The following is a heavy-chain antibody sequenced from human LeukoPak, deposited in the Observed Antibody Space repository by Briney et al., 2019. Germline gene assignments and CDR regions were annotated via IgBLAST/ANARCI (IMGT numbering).Heavy chain of an antibody. CDR3: ARGAPSAVVLAADDYYYYYGMDV. V-gene: IGHV1-69*04. J-gene: IGHJ6*02. Sequence: GASVKASCKASGGTFSSYAISWVRQAPGQGLEWMGRIIPILGIANYAQKSQGRVTITADKSTSTAYMELSSLRSEDTAVYYCARGAPSAVVLAADDYYYYYGMDVWGQGTTVTVSS. CDR2: IIPILGIA. D-gene: IGHD2-2*01. CDR1: GGTFSSYA.